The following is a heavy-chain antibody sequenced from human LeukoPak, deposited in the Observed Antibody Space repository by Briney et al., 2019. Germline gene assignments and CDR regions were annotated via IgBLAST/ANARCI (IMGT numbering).Heavy chain of an antibody. CDR3: AYGYSGYDYCFDY. D-gene: IGHD5-12*01. CDR2: VSGSGDST. Sequence: PGGSLRLSCAASGFTFSSYAMSWVRQAPGKGLEWVSTVSGSGDSTYYADSVKGRFTLSRDNSKNTLYLQMNSLRAEDTAVYYCAYGYSGYDYCFDYWGQGTLVTVSS. CDR1: GFTFSSYA. V-gene: IGHV3-23*01. J-gene: IGHJ4*02.